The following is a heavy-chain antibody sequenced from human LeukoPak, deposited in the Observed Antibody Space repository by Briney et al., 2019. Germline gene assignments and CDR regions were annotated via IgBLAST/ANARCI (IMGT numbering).Heavy chain of an antibody. J-gene: IGHJ4*02. D-gene: IGHD2-8*01. CDR1: GFTFSSYA. Sequence: GGSLRLSCAASGFTFSSYAMSWVRQAPGKGLEWDSAISGSGGSTYYADSVKGRFTISRDNSKNTLYLQMNSLRAEDTAVYYCAKGLGYCTNGVCPTPLDYWGQGTLVTVSS. V-gene: IGHV3-23*01. CDR2: ISGSGGST. CDR3: AKGLGYCTNGVCPTPLDY.